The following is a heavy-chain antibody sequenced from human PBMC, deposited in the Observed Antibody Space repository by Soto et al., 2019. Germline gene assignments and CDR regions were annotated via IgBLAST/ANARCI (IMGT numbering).Heavy chain of an antibody. D-gene: IGHD6-13*01. J-gene: IGHJ4*02. Sequence: GGSLRLSCAASGFTFSTYSMNWVRQAPGKGLEWVSSISSSSNYIYYADSMKGRFTISRDNAKNSLYLRMNSLRAEDTAVYYCARGSSSNWYLFDYWGQGTLVTVSS. CDR2: ISSSSNYI. V-gene: IGHV3-21*01. CDR1: GFTFSTYS. CDR3: ARGSSSNWYLFDY.